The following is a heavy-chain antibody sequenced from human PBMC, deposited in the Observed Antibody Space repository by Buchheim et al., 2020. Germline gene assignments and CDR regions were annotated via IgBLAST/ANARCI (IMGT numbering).Heavy chain of an antibody. CDR2: ISSSSNTI. V-gene: IGHV3-48*01. J-gene: IGHJ4*02. D-gene: IGHD5-18*01. Sequence: EVQLVESGGGLVQPGGSLRLSCAGSGFTFSTYSMNWVRQAPGKGLEWVSYISSSSNTIYYADSVKGRFTISRGNAKNSLYLQMDSLRVEDTAVYYCARATGYSYGTDYWGQGTL. CDR1: GFTFSTYS. CDR3: ARATGYSYGTDY.